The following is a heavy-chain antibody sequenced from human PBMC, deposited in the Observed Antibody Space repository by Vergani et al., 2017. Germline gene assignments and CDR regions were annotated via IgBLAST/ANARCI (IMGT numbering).Heavy chain of an antibody. CDR2: IYYSGST. Sequence: QVQLQESGPGLVKPSETLSLTCTVSGGSISSYYWSWIRQPPGKGLEWIGYIYYSGSTYYNPSLKSRVTISVDTSKNQFSLKLSSVTAADTAVYYCARDRAVLLAYSSSWYPPFDYWGQGTLVTVSA. CDR1: GGSISSYY. V-gene: IGHV4-59*12. CDR3: ARDRAVLLAYSSSWYPPFDY. J-gene: IGHJ4*02. D-gene: IGHD6-13*01.